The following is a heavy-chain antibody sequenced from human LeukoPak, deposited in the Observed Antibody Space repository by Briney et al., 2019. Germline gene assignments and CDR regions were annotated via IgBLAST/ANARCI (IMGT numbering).Heavy chain of an antibody. CDR3: AKDCSGSYLYFDY. D-gene: IGHD1-26*01. J-gene: IGHJ4*02. CDR2: IGGGT. Sequence: AESLRLSCAASGFTFIGYAMSWVRQAPGKGLEWVAAIGGGTHYADSVKGRFTISRDTSKNTLYLQMNSLRADDTAIYYCAKDCSGSYLYFDYWGQGTLVTVSS. V-gene: IGHV3-23*01. CDR1: GFTFIGYA.